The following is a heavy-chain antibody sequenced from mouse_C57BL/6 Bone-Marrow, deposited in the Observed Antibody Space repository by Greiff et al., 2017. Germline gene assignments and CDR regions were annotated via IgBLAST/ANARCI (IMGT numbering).Heavy chain of an antibody. CDR3: ARGGGKGYYAMDY. V-gene: IGHV1-26*01. D-gene: IGHD1-3*01. CDR1: GYTFTDYY. Sequence: EVQLQQSGPELVKPGASVKISCKASGYTFTDYYMNWVKQSHGKSLEWIGDINPNNGGTSYNQKFKDKATLTVDKSSSTAYMELRSLTSEDSAVYYCARGGGKGYYAMDYWGQGTSGTVSS. J-gene: IGHJ4*01. CDR2: INPNNGGT.